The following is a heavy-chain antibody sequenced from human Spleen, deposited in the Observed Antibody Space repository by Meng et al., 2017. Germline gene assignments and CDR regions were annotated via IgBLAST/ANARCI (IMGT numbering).Heavy chain of an antibody. CDR2: IKEDGNEK. CDR3: ARAKGGVEYSSSAGRFYYYYYGLDV. Sequence: LSLTCAASGFTFSTYWMSWVRQAPGKGLEWVANIKEDGNEKYYVDSVKGRFTISRDNAKNSLYLQMNSLRAEDTAVYYCARAKGGVEYSSSAGRFYYYYYGLDVWGQGTTVTVSS. CDR1: GFTFSTYW. J-gene: IGHJ6*02. D-gene: IGHD6-6*01. V-gene: IGHV3-7*04.